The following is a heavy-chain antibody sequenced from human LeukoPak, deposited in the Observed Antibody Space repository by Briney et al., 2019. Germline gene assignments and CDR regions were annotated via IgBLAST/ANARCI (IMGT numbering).Heavy chain of an antibody. V-gene: IGHV5-51*01. CDR3: ARLTYYYDSSGYSWFDP. CDR1: GYSFTSYW. J-gene: IGHJ5*02. CDR2: IYPGDSDT. D-gene: IGHD3-22*01. Sequence: GESPKISCKGSGYSFTSYWIGWVRQMPGKGLEWMGIIYPGDSDTRYSPSFQGQVTISADKSISTAYLQWSSLKASDTAMYYCARLTYYYDSSGYSWFDPWGQGTLVTVSS.